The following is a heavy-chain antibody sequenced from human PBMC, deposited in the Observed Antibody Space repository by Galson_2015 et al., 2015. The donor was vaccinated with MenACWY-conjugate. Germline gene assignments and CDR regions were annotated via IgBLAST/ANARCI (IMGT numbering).Heavy chain of an antibody. V-gene: IGHV3-30*02. CDR3: AKDRRGTSYFYYMDV. D-gene: IGHD1-26*01. Sequence: SLRLSCAASGFIFSSYAMEWVRQAPGKGLEWVAFIRHDGSDKYYADSVKGRFTISRDNSKNTLYLQMNSLRAEDTAIYYCAKDRRGTSYFYYMDVWGKGTTVTVSS. CDR2: IRHDGSDK. CDR1: GFIFSSYA. J-gene: IGHJ6*03.